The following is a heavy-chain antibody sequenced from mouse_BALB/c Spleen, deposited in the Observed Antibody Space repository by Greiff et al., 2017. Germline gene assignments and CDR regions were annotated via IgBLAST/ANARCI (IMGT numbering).Heavy chain of an antibody. D-gene: IGHD2-10*02. CDR3: ASYGNYGNYYAMDY. V-gene: IGHV1-54*01. Sequence: QVQLQQSGAELVRPGTSVKVSCKASGYAFTNYLIEWVKQRPGQGLEWIGVINPGSGGTNYNEKFKGKATLTADKSSSTAYMQLSSLTSDDSAVYFCASYGNYGNYYAMDYWGQGTSVTVSS. CDR1: GYAFTNYL. CDR2: INPGSGGT. J-gene: IGHJ4*01.